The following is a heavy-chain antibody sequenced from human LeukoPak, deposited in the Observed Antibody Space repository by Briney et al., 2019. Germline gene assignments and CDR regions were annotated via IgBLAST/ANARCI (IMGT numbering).Heavy chain of an antibody. CDR1: GFTFSDYY. J-gene: IGHJ4*02. D-gene: IGHD4-23*01. Sequence: GGSLRLSCAASGFTFSDYYMNWIRQAPGEGLEWVSYVSNSGGTIYYTDSVEGRFTMSRDNAKNSLYLQMNSLRAEDTAVYYCARDSGGGNFDSWGQGTVVTVSS. V-gene: IGHV3-11*01. CDR2: VSNSGGTI. CDR3: ARDSGGGNFDS.